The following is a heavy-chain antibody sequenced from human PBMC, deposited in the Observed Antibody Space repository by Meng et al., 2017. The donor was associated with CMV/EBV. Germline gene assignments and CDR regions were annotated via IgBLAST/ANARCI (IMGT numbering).Heavy chain of an antibody. CDR2: INHSGST. D-gene: IGHD3-10*01. CDR3: ARVARITMVRGQWGGDY. CDR1: DGAFSGYY. J-gene: IGHJ4*02. Sequence: SETLSLTCAVYDGAFSGYYWSWIRQPPGKGLEWLGEINHSGSTNYNPSLKSRVTISVDTSKNQFSLKLSSVTAADTAVYYCARVARITMVRGQWGGDYWGQGTLVTVSS. V-gene: IGHV4-34*01.